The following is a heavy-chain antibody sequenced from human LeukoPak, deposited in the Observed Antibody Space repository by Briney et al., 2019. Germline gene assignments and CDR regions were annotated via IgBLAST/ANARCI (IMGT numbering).Heavy chain of an antibody. D-gene: IGHD2-15*01. V-gene: IGHV3-15*01. Sequence: PGGSLRLSCAASGFTFSNAWMSWVRQAPGKGLEWVGRIKSKTDGGTTDYAAPVKGRFTISRDDSKNTLYLRMNTLKTEDTAVYYCTTASDCSGGSCYFDYWGQGTLVTVSS. J-gene: IGHJ4*02. CDR1: GFTFSNAW. CDR2: IKSKTDGGTT. CDR3: TTASDCSGGSCYFDY.